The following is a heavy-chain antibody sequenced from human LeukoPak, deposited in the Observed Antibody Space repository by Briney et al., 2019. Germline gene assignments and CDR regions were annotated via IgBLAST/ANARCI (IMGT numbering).Heavy chain of an antibody. J-gene: IGHJ5*02. Sequence: GASVKVSCKASGYTFTGYYMHWVRQAPGQGLECMGWINPNSGGTNYAQKLQGRVTMTTDTSTSTAYMELRSLRSDDTAVYYCARVHSSSWYGGGWFDPWGQGTLVTVSS. CDR1: GYTFTGYY. D-gene: IGHD6-13*01. V-gene: IGHV1-2*02. CDR3: ARVHSSSWYGGGWFDP. CDR2: INPNSGGT.